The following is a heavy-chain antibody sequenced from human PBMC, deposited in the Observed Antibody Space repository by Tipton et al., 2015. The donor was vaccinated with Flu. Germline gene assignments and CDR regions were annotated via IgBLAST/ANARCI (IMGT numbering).Heavy chain of an antibody. J-gene: IGHJ4*02. CDR2: ISAYNGNT. CDR1: GYTFTSYG. CDR3: ARDLRAYYYDSSGYRFDY. V-gene: IGHV1-18*04. Sequence: QLVQSGAEVKKPGASVKVSCKASGYTFTSYGISWVRQAPGQGLEWMGWISAYNGNTNYAQKLQGRVTMTTDTSASTAYMELRSLRSADTAVYYCARDLRAYYYDSSGYRFDYWGQGTLVTVSS. D-gene: IGHD3-22*01.